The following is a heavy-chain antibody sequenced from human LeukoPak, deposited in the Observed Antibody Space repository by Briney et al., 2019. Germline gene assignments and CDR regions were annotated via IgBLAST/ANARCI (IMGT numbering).Heavy chain of an antibody. CDR3: ARVDPDYMPCDY. CDR2: INTYTGHP. CDR1: GYTFTRYP. V-gene: IGHV7-4-1*02. Sequence: ASVKIPCKASGYTFTRYPIHWVRQAPGQGLEWMGRINTYTGHPTYAQGFRGRFVFSLDTSVTTTYLQISGLKAEDTAVYYCARVDPDYMPCDYWGQGTLVIVSS. D-gene: IGHD4/OR15-4a*01. J-gene: IGHJ4*02.